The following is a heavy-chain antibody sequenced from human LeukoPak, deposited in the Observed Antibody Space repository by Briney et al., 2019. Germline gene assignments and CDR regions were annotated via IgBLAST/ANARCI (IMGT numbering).Heavy chain of an antibody. CDR2: ISYDGSNK. Sequence: GGSLRLSCAASGFTFSSYGMHWVRQVPGKGLEWVAVISYDGSNKYYADSVKGRFTISRDNSKNTLYLQMNSLRAEDTAVYYCAKDLDGMDVWGQGTTVTVSS. CDR3: AKDLDGMDV. J-gene: IGHJ6*02. V-gene: IGHV3-30*18. CDR1: GFTFSSYG.